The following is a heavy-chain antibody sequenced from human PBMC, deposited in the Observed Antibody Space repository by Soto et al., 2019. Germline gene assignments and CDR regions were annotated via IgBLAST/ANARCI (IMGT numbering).Heavy chain of an antibody. CDR1: GFTFSSYA. V-gene: IGHV3-23*01. CDR2: ISGSGGST. D-gene: IGHD3-22*01. Sequence: PGGSLRLSCAASGFTFSSYAMSWVRQAPGKGLEWVSAISGSGGSTYYADSVKGRFTISRDNSKNTLYLQMNSLRAEDTAVYYCARVPKTVVVIGDAFDIWGQGTMVTVSS. J-gene: IGHJ3*02. CDR3: ARVPKTVVVIGDAFDI.